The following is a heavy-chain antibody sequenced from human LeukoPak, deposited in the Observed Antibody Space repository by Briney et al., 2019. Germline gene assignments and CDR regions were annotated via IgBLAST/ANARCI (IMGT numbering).Heavy chain of an antibody. D-gene: IGHD2-15*01. CDR1: GGSISSGSYY. CDR2: IYTSGST. CDR3: ARGYCSGGSCYFDY. J-gene: IGHJ4*02. Sequence: SQTLSLTCTVSGGSISSGSYYWSWLRQPAGKGLEWIGRIYTSGSTNYNPSRKSRVTISVDTSKNQCSLKLSSVTAAHTAVYYCARGYCSGGSCYFDYWGQGTLVTVSS. V-gene: IGHV4-61*02.